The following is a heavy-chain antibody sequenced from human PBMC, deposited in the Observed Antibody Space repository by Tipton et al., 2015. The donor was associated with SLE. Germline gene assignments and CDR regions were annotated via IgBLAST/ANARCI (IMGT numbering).Heavy chain of an antibody. J-gene: IGHJ4*02. Sequence: GSLRLSCAASGFTFSSYWMHWVRQAPGKGLVWVSRINSDESSTSYADSVKGRFTISRDNAKNTLYLQMNSLRAEDTAVYYCARAGFLEWAYFDYWGQGTLVTVSS. D-gene: IGHD3-3*01. CDR2: INSDESST. CDR1: GFTFSSYW. CDR3: ARAGFLEWAYFDY. V-gene: IGHV3-74*01.